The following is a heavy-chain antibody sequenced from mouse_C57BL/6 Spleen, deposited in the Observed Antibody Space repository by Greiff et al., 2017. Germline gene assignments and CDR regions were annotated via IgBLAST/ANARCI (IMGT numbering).Heavy chain of an antibody. CDR3: AVTCFGYFDV. V-gene: IGHV5-17*01. J-gene: IGHJ1*03. CDR2: ISSGSSTI. D-gene: IGHD2-1*01. Sequence: EVKLMESGGGLVKPGGSLKLSCAASGFTFSDYGMHWVRQAPEKGLEWVAYISSGSSTIYYEDTVKGGLTISRDNAKNTLFLQMTSLMSEDTAIYYCAVTCFGYFDVWGTGTTVTVSS. CDR1: GFTFSDYG.